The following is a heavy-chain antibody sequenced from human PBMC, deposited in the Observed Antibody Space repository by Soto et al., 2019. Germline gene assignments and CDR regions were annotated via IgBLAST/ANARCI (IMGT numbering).Heavy chain of an antibody. V-gene: IGHV2-5*01. CDR3: AHTWGLPFDY. J-gene: IGHJ4*02. D-gene: IGHD3-16*01. CDR2: LYWNDDK. Sequence: QITLKKSGPTLVEPTQTLTLTCTYSGFSLRTTGAGVGWIRQPPGKALEWLGILYWNDDKRYSPSLKNRFTLTSDISKSQVVLTMTNMDPVDTATYYWAHTWGLPFDYWGQGTLVIVSS. CDR1: GFSLRTTGAG.